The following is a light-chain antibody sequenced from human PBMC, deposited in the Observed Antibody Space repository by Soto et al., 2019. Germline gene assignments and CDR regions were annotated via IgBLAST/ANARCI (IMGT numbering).Light chain of an antibody. CDR1: SSDVGGYNF. Sequence: QSVLTQPPSASGSPGQSVTISCTGTSSDVGGYNFVSWYQQHPGKAPKLIIYEVTKRPSGVPDRLSASKSGNTASLTVSGLQAEDEADYYCVSYAGSRVVFGGGTKLTVL. CDR3: VSYAGSRVV. V-gene: IGLV2-8*01. CDR2: EVT. J-gene: IGLJ2*01.